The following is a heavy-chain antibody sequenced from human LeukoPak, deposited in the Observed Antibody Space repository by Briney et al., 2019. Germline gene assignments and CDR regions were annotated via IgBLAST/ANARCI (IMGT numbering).Heavy chain of an antibody. CDR3: AKADNTNYYDSTGLDY. J-gene: IGHJ4*02. V-gene: IGHV3-30*18. CDR2: ISYDGSNK. Sequence: GGSLRLSCAASGFTFSSYGMHWVRQAPGKGLEWVAVISYDGSNKYYADSVKGRFTISRDNPKNTLYLQMNSLRAEDTAVYYCAKADNTNYYDSTGLDYWGQGTLVTVSS. CDR1: GFTFSSYG. D-gene: IGHD3-22*01.